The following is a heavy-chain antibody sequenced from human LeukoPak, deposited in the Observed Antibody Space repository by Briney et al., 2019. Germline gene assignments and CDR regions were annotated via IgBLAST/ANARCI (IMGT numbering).Heavy chain of an antibody. CDR1: GFTFSRYD. CDR2: IGTAGDT. D-gene: IGHD3-3*01. V-gene: IGHV3-13*01. J-gene: IGHJ6*03. CDR3: ARDPRIDFGVVIIHYYYMDV. Sequence: GGSLRLSCAASGFTFSRYDMHWVRQPTGKSLELVSAIGTAGDTYYIGSVKGRFTISRDNAKNTLYLQMNSLRAEDTAVYYCARDPRIDFGVVIIHYYYMDVWGKGTTVTVSS.